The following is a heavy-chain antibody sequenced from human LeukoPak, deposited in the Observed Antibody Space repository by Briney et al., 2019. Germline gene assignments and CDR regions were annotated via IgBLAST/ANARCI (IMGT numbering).Heavy chain of an antibody. CDR1: GFTFSSHL. V-gene: IGHV3-7*05. J-gene: IGHJ4*02. D-gene: IGHD2-8*02. Sequence: GGSLRLSCAASGFTFSSHLMTWVRQAPGKGLEWMANINQDGSEEYYVDSLMGRFSISRDNAKKSLYLRMNSLRADDTAVYYCARDATPDGVVLDYWGQGALVAVSS. CDR2: INQDGSEE. CDR3: ARDATPDGVVLDY.